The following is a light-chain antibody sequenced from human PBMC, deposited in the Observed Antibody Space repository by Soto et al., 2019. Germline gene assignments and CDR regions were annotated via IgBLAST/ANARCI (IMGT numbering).Light chain of an antibody. CDR3: QQYYSTPLT. V-gene: IGKV4-1*01. Sequence: DIVMTQSPDSLAVSLGERATINCKSSQSVLSSSNNKNYLAWYQQKPGQPPKLLIYWASTRESGVPDRFSGRGSGTDFTLTISSLKAEDVAVYYCQQYYSTPLTFGGGTKVEIK. CDR2: WAS. J-gene: IGKJ4*01. CDR1: QSVLSSSNNKNY.